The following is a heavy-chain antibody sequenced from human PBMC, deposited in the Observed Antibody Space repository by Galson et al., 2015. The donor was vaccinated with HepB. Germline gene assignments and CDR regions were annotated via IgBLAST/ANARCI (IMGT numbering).Heavy chain of an antibody. V-gene: IGHV1-2*02. CDR3: ARDWYYYDSSGYYVY. CDR2: INPNSGGT. D-gene: IGHD3-22*01. CDR1: GYTFTGYY. J-gene: IGHJ4*02. Sequence: SVKVSCKASGYTFTGYYMHWVRQAPGQGLEWMGWINPNSGGTNYAQKFQGRVTMTRDTSISTAYMELSRLRSDDTAVYYCARDWYYYDSSGYYVYWGQGTLVTVSS.